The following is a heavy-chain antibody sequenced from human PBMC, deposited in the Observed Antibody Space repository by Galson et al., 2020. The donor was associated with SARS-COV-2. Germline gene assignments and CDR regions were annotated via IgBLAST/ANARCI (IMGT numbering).Heavy chain of an antibody. CDR3: ARGRPVSFDN. J-gene: IGHJ4*02. V-gene: IGHV1-8*01. CDR1: GYTFTSYD. CDR2: MNPNSGNT. Sequence: ASVKVSCKASGYTFTSYDINWVRQATGQGLEWVGWMNPNSGNTGYAQKFQGRVTMTRDTAINTAYMELSSLRSEDTALYYCARGRPVSFDNWGQGTLLTVSS. D-gene: IGHD4-17*01.